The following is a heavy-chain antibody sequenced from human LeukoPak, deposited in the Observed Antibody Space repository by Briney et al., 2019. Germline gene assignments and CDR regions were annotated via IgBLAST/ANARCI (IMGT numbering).Heavy chain of an antibody. Sequence: GESLKISCKGSGYSFTSYWIGWVRQMPGKGLEWMGIIYPGDSDTRYSPSFQGQVTISADKSISTAYLQWSSLKASDTAMYYCARQFHDYGDYGAFDIWGQGTMVTVSS. CDR1: GYSFTSYW. J-gene: IGHJ3*02. V-gene: IGHV5-51*01. CDR3: ARQFHDYGDYGAFDI. D-gene: IGHD4-17*01. CDR2: IYPGDSDT.